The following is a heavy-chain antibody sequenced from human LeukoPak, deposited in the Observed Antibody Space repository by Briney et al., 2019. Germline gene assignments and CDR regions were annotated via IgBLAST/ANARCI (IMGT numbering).Heavy chain of an antibody. CDR1: GFTFSSYS. V-gene: IGHV3-21*01. D-gene: IGHD2-15*01. Sequence: GGSLRLSCAASGFTFSSYSMNWVRQARGKGLEWVSYISSSSYIYYADSVKGRFTISRDNAKNSLYLQMNSLRAEDTAVYYCARDGAYCSGGSCYSSYYFDYWGQGTLVTVSS. CDR3: ARDGAYCSGGSCYSSYYFDY. J-gene: IGHJ4*02. CDR2: ISSSSYI.